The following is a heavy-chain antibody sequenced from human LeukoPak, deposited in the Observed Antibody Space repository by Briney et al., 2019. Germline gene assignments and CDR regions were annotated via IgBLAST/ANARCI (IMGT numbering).Heavy chain of an antibody. D-gene: IGHD6-6*01. CDR2: ISAYNGNT. CDR1: GYTFTSYG. J-gene: IGHJ4*02. V-gene: IGHV1-18*01. CDR3: AVEYSSSSMGYYFDY. Sequence: GASVKVSCKASGYTFTSYGISWVRQAPGQGLEWMGWISAYNGNTNYAQKLQGRVTMTTDTSTSTAYMELRSLRSDDTAVYYCAVEYSSSSMGYYFDYWGQGTLVTVSS.